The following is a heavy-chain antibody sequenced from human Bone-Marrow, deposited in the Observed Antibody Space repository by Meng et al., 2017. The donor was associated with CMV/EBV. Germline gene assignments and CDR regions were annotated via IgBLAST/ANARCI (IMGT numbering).Heavy chain of an antibody. Sequence: ASVKVSCKASGYTFTGYYMHWVRQAPGQGLEWMGWINPNSGGTNYAQKFQGRVTMTRDTSISTAYMELSRLRSDDTAVYYCARVMIVVNRRHYYYGMDVWGQGTTVTVSS. CDR3: ARVMIVVNRRHYYYGMDV. CDR1: GYTFTGYY. V-gene: IGHV1-2*02. J-gene: IGHJ6*02. D-gene: IGHD3-22*01. CDR2: INPNSGGT.